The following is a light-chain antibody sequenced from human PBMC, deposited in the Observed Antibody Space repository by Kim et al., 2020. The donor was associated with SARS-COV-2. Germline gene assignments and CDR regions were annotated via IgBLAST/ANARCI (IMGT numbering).Light chain of an antibody. J-gene: IGLJ1*01. Sequence: SITISCTGTSNDVGGFNYVTWNQERPGKAPKLVIYEVSNRPSGVSNRFSGSKSGNAASLTISGLQAEDEADYYCSSYTSSSTPYVFGTGTKVTVL. CDR3: SSYTSSSTPYV. V-gene: IGLV2-14*03. CDR2: EVS. CDR1: SNDVGGFNY.